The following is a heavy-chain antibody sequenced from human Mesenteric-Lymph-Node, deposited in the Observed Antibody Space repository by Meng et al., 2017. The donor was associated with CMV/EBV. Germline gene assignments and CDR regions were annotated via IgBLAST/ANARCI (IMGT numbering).Heavy chain of an antibody. CDR2: ISSGSSTI. J-gene: IGHJ4*02. V-gene: IGHV3-48*04. D-gene: IGHD5-18*01. CDR1: GFTFSSYS. Sequence: GESLKISCAASGFTFSSYSMNWVRQAPGKGLEWVSYISSGSSTIYYADSVKGRFTISRDNAKNSLYLQMNSLRAEDTAVYYCAKSVDTAKFDYWGQGTLVTVSS. CDR3: AKSVDTAKFDY.